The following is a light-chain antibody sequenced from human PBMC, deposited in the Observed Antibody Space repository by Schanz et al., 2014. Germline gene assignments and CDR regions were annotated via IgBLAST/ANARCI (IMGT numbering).Light chain of an antibody. Sequence: QAVVTQPPSVSGAPGQRVTISCTGSTSNLGATYDVHWYQQLPGAAPKLLIYGNSNRPSGVPDRFSGSRSGTSASLAITGLQAEDEADYYCQSYDSSLSALWVFGGGTKLTVL. CDR1: TSNLGATYD. CDR3: QSYDSSLSALWV. J-gene: IGLJ3*02. V-gene: IGLV1-40*01. CDR2: GNS.